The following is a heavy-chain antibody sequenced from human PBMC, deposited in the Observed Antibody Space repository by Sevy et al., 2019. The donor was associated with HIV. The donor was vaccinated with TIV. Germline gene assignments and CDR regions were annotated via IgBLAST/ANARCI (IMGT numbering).Heavy chain of an antibody. Sequence: GGSLRLSCTASGFTFSSYAMHWVRRAPGKGLEWVAVISGNGGKKDYADSVKGRFVISRDDSKKTLYLQMNSLRSDDAAVYCGAGVNPEEPGYLEWIAYFYHYGMDVWGQGTTVTVSS. V-gene: IGHV3-30*01. CDR1: GFTFSSYA. D-gene: IGHD3-3*01. J-gene: IGHJ6*02. CDR2: ISGNGGKK. CDR3: AGVNPEEPGYLEWIAYFYHYGMDV.